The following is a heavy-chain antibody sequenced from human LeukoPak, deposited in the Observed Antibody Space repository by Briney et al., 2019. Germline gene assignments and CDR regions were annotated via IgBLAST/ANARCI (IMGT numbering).Heavy chain of an antibody. CDR2: INHSGST. D-gene: IGHD3-10*01. J-gene: IGHJ1*01. CDR1: GGSFSGYY. CDR3: ARGGNFQH. V-gene: IGHV4-34*01. Sequence: TSETLSLTCASYGGSFSGYYWSWIRQPPGKGLEWIGEINHSGSTNYNPSLKSRVTISVDTSKNQFSLKLSSVTAADMAVYYCARGGNFQHWGQGTLVTVSS.